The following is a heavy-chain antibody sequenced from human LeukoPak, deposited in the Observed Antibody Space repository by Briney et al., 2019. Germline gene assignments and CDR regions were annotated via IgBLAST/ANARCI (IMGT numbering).Heavy chain of an antibody. D-gene: IGHD3-3*01. J-gene: IGHJ3*02. CDR1: GFTFSSYS. CDR3: AKDFRRFDPSFAFDI. Sequence: GGSLRLSCAASGFTFSSYSMNWVRQAPGKGLEWVSSISSSSSYIYYADSVKGRFTTSRDNSKNTLYLQMNSLRAEDTAVYYCAKDFRRFDPSFAFDIWGQGTMVTVSS. CDR2: ISSSSSYI. V-gene: IGHV3-21*01.